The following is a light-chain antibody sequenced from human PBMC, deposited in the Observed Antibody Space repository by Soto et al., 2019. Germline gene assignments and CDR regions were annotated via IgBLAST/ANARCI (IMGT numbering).Light chain of an antibody. V-gene: IGKV3-15*01. CDR3: QQYNNWPLWT. J-gene: IGKJ1*01. Sequence: EIVMTQPPATLSVSPGERATLSCRASQSVSSNLAWYQQKPGQAPRLLIYGASTRATGIPARFSGSGSGTEFTLTNSSLQSEDFAVYYCQQYNNWPLWTFGQGTKVDIK. CDR1: QSVSSN. CDR2: GAS.